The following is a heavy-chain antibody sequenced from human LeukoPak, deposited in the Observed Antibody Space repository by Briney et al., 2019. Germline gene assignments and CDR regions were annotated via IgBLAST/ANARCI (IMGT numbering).Heavy chain of an antibody. V-gene: IGHV3-23*01. Sequence: GGALRLSFERSGFTFSRYARNGVRQARGRGVEGVSTISSTCATTYYADCVRGRFTISKDNSKNTLYLKMNSLKADDTAVHYCARNYGGNYLYYFDYWGQGTLVTVSS. J-gene: IGHJ4*02. CDR3: ARNYGGNYLYYFDY. CDR1: GFTFSRYA. CDR2: ISSTCATT. D-gene: IGHD4-23*01.